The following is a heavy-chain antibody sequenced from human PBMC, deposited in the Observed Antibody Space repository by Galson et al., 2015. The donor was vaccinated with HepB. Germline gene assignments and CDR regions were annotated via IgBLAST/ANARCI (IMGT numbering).Heavy chain of an antibody. D-gene: IGHD6-6*01. CDR1: GYTFTSYG. CDR2: ISADNGDT. Sequence: SVKVSCKASGYTFTSYGINWVRQAPGQGLEWMAWISADNGDTNYAQTLQGRITMTTDTSTSTAYMELRSLRSDDTAVYYCARDRDISSSNLLAYWGQAALVTASS. J-gene: IGHJ4*02. CDR3: ARDRDISSSNLLAY. V-gene: IGHV1-18*04.